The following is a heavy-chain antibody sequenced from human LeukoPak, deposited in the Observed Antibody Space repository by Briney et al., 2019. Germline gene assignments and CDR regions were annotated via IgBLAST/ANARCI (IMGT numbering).Heavy chain of an antibody. CDR2: ISYDGSNK. J-gene: IGHJ6*02. V-gene: IGHV3-30*18. Sequence: GGSLRLSCAASGFTFSSYGMHWVRQAPGKGLEWVAVISYDGSNKYYADSVKGRFAISRDNSKNTLYLQMNSLRAEDTAVYYCAKDALWFGEFRYYYYGTDVWGQGTTVTVSS. CDR1: GFTFSSYG. CDR3: AKDALWFGEFRYYYYGTDV. D-gene: IGHD3-10*01.